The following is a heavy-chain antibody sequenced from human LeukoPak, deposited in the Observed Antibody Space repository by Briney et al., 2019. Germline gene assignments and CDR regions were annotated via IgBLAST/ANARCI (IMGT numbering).Heavy chain of an antibody. J-gene: IGHJ4*02. CDR1: GGSISSSDYY. D-gene: IGHD3-10*01. Sequence: SQTLSVTCDDSGGSISSSDYYWSWIRQHPGKGLEWIGYIYSSGSTYYNPSLRSRGSISVDTSKNQFSLKLSSVTVADTAVYYCAGAPYGSGRHYWGQGTPVTVSS. CDR2: IYSSGST. CDR3: AGAPYGSGRHY. V-gene: IGHV4-31*11.